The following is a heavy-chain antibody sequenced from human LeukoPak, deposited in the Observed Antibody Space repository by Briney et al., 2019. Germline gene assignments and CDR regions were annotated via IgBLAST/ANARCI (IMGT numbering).Heavy chain of an antibody. J-gene: IGHJ4*02. CDR2: FDPEDGET. D-gene: IGHD5-24*01. CDR3: ATDREMATSTSFDY. V-gene: IGHV1-24*01. CDR1: GYTLTELS. Sequence: ASVKVSCKVSGYTLTELSMHWVRQAPGKGLEWRGGFDPEDGETIYAQKFQGRVTMTEDTSTDTAYMELSSLRSEDTAVYYCATDREMATSTSFDYWGQGTLVTVSS.